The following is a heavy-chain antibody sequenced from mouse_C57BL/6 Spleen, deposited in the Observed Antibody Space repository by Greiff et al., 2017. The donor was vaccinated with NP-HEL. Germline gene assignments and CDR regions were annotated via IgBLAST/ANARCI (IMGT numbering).Heavy chain of an antibody. CDR3: ARSGYYDYEEDFDY. CDR1: GFTFSDYG. Sequence: EVKLMESGGGLVKPGGSLKLSCAASGFTFSDYGMHWVRQAPEKGLEWVAYISSGSSTIYYADTVKGRFTISRDNAKNTLFLQMTSLRSEETAMYYCARSGYYDYEEDFDYWGQGTTLTVSS. D-gene: IGHD2-4*01. V-gene: IGHV5-17*01. J-gene: IGHJ2*01. CDR2: ISSGSSTI.